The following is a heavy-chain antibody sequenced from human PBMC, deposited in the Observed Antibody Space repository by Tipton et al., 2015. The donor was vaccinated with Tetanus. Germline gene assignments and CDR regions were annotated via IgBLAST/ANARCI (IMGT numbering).Heavy chain of an antibody. CDR2: VYSNGNT. CDR3: ARLFGSYTLGEAWFDP. V-gene: IGHV4-59*07. CDR1: GGSLGGYY. D-gene: IGHD1-26*01. Sequence: TLSLTCSVSGGSLGGYYWSWIRQSPGKGLEYVGNVYSNGNTGYNPSLGTRFTISLDASQMQFSLQVDSVTPADTAVYYCARLFGSYTLGEAWFDPWGQGTLVTVSS. J-gene: IGHJ5*02.